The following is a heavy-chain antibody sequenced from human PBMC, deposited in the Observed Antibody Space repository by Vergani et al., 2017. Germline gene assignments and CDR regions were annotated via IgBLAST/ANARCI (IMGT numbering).Heavy chain of an antibody. CDR2: IYYSGST. CDR3: ARHLGRWFSGGY. CDR1: GYSISSGYY. J-gene: IGHJ4*02. D-gene: IGHD3-10*01. Sequence: QVQLQESGPGLVKPSETLSLTCAVSGYSISSGYYWGWIRQPPGKGLEWIGSIYYSGSTYYNPSIKSRVTISVDTSKNQFSLKLSSVTAADTAVYYCARHLGRWFSGGYWGQGTLVTVSS. V-gene: IGHV4-38-2*01.